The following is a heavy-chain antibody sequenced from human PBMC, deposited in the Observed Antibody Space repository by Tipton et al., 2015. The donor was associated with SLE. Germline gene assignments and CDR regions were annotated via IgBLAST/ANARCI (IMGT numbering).Heavy chain of an antibody. D-gene: IGHD3-16*01. Sequence: TLSLTCTVSGGSIGSSSYYWGWIRQPPGKGLEWIGTTHYSGSTFYNPSLKSQVTMSVDTSKNQFSLKLSSVTAADTAVYYCARGPPRLVWYYFDYWGQGTLVTVSS. J-gene: IGHJ4*02. V-gene: IGHV4-39*07. CDR2: THYSGST. CDR3: ARGPPRLVWYYFDY. CDR1: GGSIGSSSYY.